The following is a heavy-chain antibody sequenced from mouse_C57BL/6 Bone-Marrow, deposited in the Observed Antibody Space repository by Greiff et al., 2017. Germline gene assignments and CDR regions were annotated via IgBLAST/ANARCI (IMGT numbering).Heavy chain of an antibody. V-gene: IGHV1-22*01. J-gene: IGHJ4*01. D-gene: IGHD3-2*02. CDR2: INPNNGGT. CDR3: AREVSSGLYAMDY. Sequence: EVQLQESGPELVKPGASVKMSCKASGYTFTDYNMHWVKQSHGKSLEWIGYINPNNGGTSYNQKFKGKATLTVNKSSSTAYMELRSLTSEDSAVYYCAREVSSGLYAMDYWGQGTSVTVSS. CDR1: GYTFTDYN.